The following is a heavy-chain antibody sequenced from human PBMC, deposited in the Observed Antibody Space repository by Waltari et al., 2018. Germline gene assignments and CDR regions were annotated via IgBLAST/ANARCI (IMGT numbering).Heavy chain of an antibody. J-gene: IGHJ6*02. D-gene: IGHD2-21*01. Sequence: KKPGSSVKVSCKASGGTFSSYAISWVRQAPGQGLEWMGRIIPIFRTANYARKFQGRVSITADESTSTAYMELSSRRSEDTAVYSCARDGRDKSHYYYYGMDVWGQGTTVTVSS. CDR2: IIPIFRTA. CDR1: GGTFSSYA. V-gene: IGHV1-69*15. CDR3: ARDGRDKSHYYYYGMDV.